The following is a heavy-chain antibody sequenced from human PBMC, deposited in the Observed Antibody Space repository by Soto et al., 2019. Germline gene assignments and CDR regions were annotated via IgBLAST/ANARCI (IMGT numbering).Heavy chain of an antibody. V-gene: IGHV3-23*01. CDR1: GFTFSSYA. CDR2: ISGSGGST. D-gene: IGHD3-3*01. CDR3: AKGVAYYDFWSGYYGDFDY. J-gene: IGHJ4*02. Sequence: GGSLRLSCAASGFTFSSYAMSWVRQAPGKGLEWVSAISGSGGSTYYADSVKGRFTISRDNSKNTLYLQMNSLRAEDTAVYYCAKGVAYYDFWSGYYGDFDYWGQGTLVTVSS.